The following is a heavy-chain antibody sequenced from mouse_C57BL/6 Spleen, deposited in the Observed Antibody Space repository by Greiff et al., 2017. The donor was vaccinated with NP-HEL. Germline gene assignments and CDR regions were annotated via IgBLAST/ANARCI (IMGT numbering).Heavy chain of an antibody. D-gene: IGHD2-3*01. V-gene: IGHV1-7*01. CDR1: GYTFTSYW. J-gene: IGHJ2*01. CDR3: SRGVSSYDGESDY. CDR2: INPSNGYT. Sequence: QVQLQQSGAELAKPGASVKLSCKASGYTFTSYWMHWVKQRPGQGLEWIGYINPSNGYTNYNQKFKGKATLTADKSSSTAYMQLSTLTSEDSAVFEWSRGVSSYDGESDYWGQGTTLTGSS.